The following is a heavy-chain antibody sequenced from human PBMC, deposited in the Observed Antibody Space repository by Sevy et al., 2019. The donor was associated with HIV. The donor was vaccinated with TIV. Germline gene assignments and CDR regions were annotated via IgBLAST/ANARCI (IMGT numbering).Heavy chain of an antibody. D-gene: IGHD3-10*01. CDR3: ARDLLRITMVRGVIIDGGVFDY. CDR2: IKTDGSDT. CDR1: GFTFSSYW. Sequence: GGSLRLSCAASGFTFSSYWMHWVRQAPGKGLVWVSRIKTDGSDTSYADSVKGRFTISRDNTKNTLYLQMNSLRAEDTAVYYCARDLLRITMVRGVIIDGGVFDYWGQGTLVTVSS. J-gene: IGHJ4*02. V-gene: IGHV3-74*01.